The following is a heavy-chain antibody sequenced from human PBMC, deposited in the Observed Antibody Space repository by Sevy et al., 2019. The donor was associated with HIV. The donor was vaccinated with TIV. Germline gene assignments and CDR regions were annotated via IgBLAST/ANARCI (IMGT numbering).Heavy chain of an antibody. Sequence: GGSLRLSCAASGFTFSTSTMNWVRQAPGKGLEWVSLMTSSGSYILYADSVKGRFTISRDNAKNSVFLQMNSLRVEDTAVYYGVGDGWNYWGQGTLVTVSS. CDR1: GFTFSTST. CDR3: VGDGWNY. CDR2: MTSSGSYI. J-gene: IGHJ4*02. D-gene: IGHD2-15*01. V-gene: IGHV3-21*01.